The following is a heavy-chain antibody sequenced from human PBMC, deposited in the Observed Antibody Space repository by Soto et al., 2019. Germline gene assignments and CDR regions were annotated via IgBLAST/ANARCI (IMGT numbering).Heavy chain of an antibody. V-gene: IGHV3-11*01. CDR2: ISSSGSTI. J-gene: IGHJ4*02. Sequence: GSLRLSCAASGFTFSDYYMSWIRQAPGKGLEWVSYISSSGSTIYYADSVKGRFTISRDNAKNSLYLQMNSLRAEDTAVYYCARENLYYDYVWGSYRITYYFDYWGQGTLVTVSS. CDR1: GFTFSDYY. D-gene: IGHD3-16*02. CDR3: ARENLYYDYVWGSYRITYYFDY.